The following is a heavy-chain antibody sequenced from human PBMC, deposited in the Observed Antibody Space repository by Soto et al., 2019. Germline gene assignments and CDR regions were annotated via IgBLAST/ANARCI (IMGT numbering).Heavy chain of an antibody. D-gene: IGHD2-8*01. CDR3: VRMASSGELNGFDP. Sequence: ASVPVSRQASESTLMHYDFSWVGQATGQGLEWMGWMNPNSGNTGYALKFQGRVSMTRNNSIYTVYLELSSLASDDTAVYYCVRMASSGELNGFDPWGQGTLVTVSS. J-gene: IGHJ5*02. V-gene: IGHV1-8*01. CDR1: ESTLMHYD. CDR2: MNPNSGNT.